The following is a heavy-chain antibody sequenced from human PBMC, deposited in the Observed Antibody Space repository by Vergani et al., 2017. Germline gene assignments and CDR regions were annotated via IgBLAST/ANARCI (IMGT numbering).Heavy chain of an antibody. CDR2: ISHRGTTI. J-gene: IGHJ4*02. CDR1: GFDFSDYY. Sequence: QVQLVESGGGLVKPGTSLRLSCVTSGFDFSDYYMAWIRQAPGKGPEWIAYISHRGTTISYAESVKGRFTISRDNSKKLLYLQMNSLRADDTALYFCSRDYGIIGFQYWGQGTRVTVSS. V-gene: IGHV3-11*04. CDR3: SRDYGIIGFQY. D-gene: IGHD3-3*02.